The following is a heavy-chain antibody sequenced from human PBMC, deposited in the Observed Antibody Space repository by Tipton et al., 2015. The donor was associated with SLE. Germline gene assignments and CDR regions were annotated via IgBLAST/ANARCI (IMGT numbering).Heavy chain of an antibody. CDR1: GGSISSHY. Sequence: TLSLTCTVSGGSISSHYWSWIRQPPGKGLEWIGYIYYSGSTYYNPSLKSRVTISVDTSKNQFSLKLSSVTAADTAVYYCARGAGRARDWGQGTLVTVSS. J-gene: IGHJ4*02. D-gene: IGHD3-10*01. V-gene: IGHV4-59*08. CDR3: ARGAGRARD. CDR2: IYYSGST.